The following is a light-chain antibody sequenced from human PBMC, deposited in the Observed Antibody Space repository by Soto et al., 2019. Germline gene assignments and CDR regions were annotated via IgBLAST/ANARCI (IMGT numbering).Light chain of an antibody. CDR3: QHYNSLWT. Sequence: DIQMTPSPSTLSASVGDRVTITCRARQSISSWLAWYQQKPGKAPKLLIYDASSWESGAPSRFSDSVSGTEFTLTICRLQPDDLATYYGQHYNSLWTCGQGTEVEIK. V-gene: IGKV1-5*01. CDR2: DAS. CDR1: QSISSW. J-gene: IGKJ1*01.